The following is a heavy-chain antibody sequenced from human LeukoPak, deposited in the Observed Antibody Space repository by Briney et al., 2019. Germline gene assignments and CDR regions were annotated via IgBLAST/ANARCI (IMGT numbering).Heavy chain of an antibody. CDR2: ISDSGST. J-gene: IGHJ5*02. CDR3: ARQGYCSGGTCYALFGP. Sequence: SETLSLTCTVSGGSISSYYWGWIRQPPGKGLEWIGYISDSGSTYYTPSLKTRATMPADTSKNQLSLRLVSVTAADTAVYYCARQGYCSGGTCYALFGPWGQGTLVIVSS. D-gene: IGHD2-15*01. CDR1: GGSISSYY. V-gene: IGHV4-59*08.